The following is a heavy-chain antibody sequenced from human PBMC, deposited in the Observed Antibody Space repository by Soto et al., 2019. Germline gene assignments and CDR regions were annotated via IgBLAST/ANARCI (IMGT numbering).Heavy chain of an antibody. D-gene: IGHD2-21*02. V-gene: IGHV3-53*05. CDR2: IYSGITT. CDR3: ATKARVTNPLFYGMDV. J-gene: IGHJ6*02. Sequence: EVQLVETGGGLIQPGESLTLSCAASGFTVSNNYMSWVRQAPGKGLEWVSLIYSGITTYYADSVRGRFTISRDNSKNTLFLHMNSLRLEDTGIYYCATKARVTNPLFYGMDVWGQGTTVTVSS. CDR1: GFTVSNNY.